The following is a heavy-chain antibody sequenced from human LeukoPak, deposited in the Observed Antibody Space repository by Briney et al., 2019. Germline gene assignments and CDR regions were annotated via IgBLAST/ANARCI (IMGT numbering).Heavy chain of an antibody. J-gene: IGHJ6*03. D-gene: IGHD4/OR15-4a*01. V-gene: IGHV3-74*01. CDR1: GFTFSNSW. CDR3: AKGVPYYYYMDV. Sequence: GGSLRLSCAASGFTFSNSWMHWVRQVPGKGLVYVSSIIGDGSLIHYADSVKGRFTVSRDNSKNTLYLQMNSLRAEDTAVYYCAKGVPYYYYMDVWGKGTTVTVSS. CDR2: IIGDGSLI.